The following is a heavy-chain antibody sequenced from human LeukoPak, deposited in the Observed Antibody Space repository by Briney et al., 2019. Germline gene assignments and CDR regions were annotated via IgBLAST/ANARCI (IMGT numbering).Heavy chain of an antibody. Sequence: GGSLRLSCAASGFTFSSYWMHWVRQAPGKGLVWVSRIKTDGSSTDYADPVKGRITISKDNAKNTMYLQMNSLRAEDTAVYYCARGVSGTGPDIWGLGTMVTVSS. CDR2: IKTDGSST. J-gene: IGHJ3*02. D-gene: IGHD5/OR15-5a*01. CDR3: ARGVSGTGPDI. CDR1: GFTFSSYW. V-gene: IGHV3-74*01.